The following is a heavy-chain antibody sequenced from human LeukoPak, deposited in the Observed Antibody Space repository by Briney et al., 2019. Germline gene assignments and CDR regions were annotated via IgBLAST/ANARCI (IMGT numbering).Heavy chain of an antibody. J-gene: IGHJ4*02. CDR3: ARHITIFGVVIKGGSYYFDY. CDR1: GGSISSSSYY. D-gene: IGHD3-3*01. V-gene: IGHV4-39*01. Sequence: SETLSLTCTVSGGSISSSSYYWGWIRQPPGKGLEWIGSIYYSGSTYYNPSLKSRVTISVDTSKNQFSLKLSSATAADTAVYYCARHITIFGVVIKGGSYYFDYWGQGTLVTVSS. CDR2: IYYSGST.